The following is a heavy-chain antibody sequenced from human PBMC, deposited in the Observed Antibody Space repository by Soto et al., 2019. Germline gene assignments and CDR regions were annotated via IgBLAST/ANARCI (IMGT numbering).Heavy chain of an antibody. J-gene: IGHJ6*02. CDR3: ARWPQPRYTADPYAVDV. CDR2: IVHSLDTT. V-gene: IGHV1-69*11. D-gene: IGHD3-16*02. Sequence: QVHLVQSGTEVKQPGSSVKVSCKASGGTFSSSGFSWVRQAPGQGLEWMGMIVHSLDTTYYAQKFQARVTITADEVTSTAYMELRSLRSGETAVFYCARWPQPRYTADPYAVDVWGQGTRVIVSS. CDR1: GGTFSSSG.